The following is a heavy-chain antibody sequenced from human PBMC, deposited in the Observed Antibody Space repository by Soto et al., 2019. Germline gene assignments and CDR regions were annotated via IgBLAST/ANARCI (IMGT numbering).Heavy chain of an antibody. CDR2: MNPNSGNT. CDR1: GYPFSTYD. J-gene: IGHJ4*02. D-gene: IGHD5-12*01. Sequence: QVQLVQSGAEAKKPGASVRVSCKASGYPFSTYDISWVRQATGQGLEWLGWMNPNSGNTGYAQKFQGRVTMTRDTSISTAYMEMSNLRSEDTATYYCARTLSGYYGYWGQGTLVTVSS. CDR3: ARTLSGYYGY. V-gene: IGHV1-8*01.